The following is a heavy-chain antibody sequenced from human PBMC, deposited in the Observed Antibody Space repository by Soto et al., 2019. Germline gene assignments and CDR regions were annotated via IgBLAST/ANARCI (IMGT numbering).Heavy chain of an antibody. V-gene: IGHV4-59*01. CDR2: IYDTGISGYTPST. J-gene: IGHJ6*02. Sequence: SETLSLTCTVSGGSITSSYWSWIRRPPGKGLEWIAYIYDTGISGYTPSTSYNPSLTSRVTISVDPSKKQVSLKLSSVSALDTARYFCAGYCSSSICLEDHYFALEVWGQGTTVTVSS. CDR1: GGSITSSY. D-gene: IGHD2-2*01. CDR3: AGYCSSSICLEDHYFALEV.